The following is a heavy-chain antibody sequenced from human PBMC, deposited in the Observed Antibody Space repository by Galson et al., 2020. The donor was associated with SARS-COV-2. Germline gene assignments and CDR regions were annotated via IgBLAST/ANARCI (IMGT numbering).Heavy chain of an antibody. CDR3: VRDQDVSGEYYFDY. CDR1: GFTFSNYA. Sequence: GESLKISCAASGFTFSNYAIHWVRQAPGKGLEWVAVIWSDGGNKFYTDSVRGRFTISRDNSKNTLHLQMNSLSADDTALYYCVRDQDVSGEYYFDYWGQGTLVTVSS. CDR2: IWSDGGNK. D-gene: IGHD2-15*01. J-gene: IGHJ4*02. V-gene: IGHV3-33*01.